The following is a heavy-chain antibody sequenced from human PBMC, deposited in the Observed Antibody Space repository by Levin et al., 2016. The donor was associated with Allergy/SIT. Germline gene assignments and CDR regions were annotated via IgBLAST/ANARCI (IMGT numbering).Heavy chain of an antibody. V-gene: IGHV3-66*01. CDR2: IYSSGSI. CDR1: GFTVSSND. Sequence: GESLKISCAAYGFTVSSNDMTWVRQAPGKGPEWVSLIYSSGSIHYADSVKGRFTISRDNSKNMVYLQMTSLRAEDTAIYYCATRPVAARQWGQGTQVTVSS. CDR3: ATRPVAARQ. D-gene: IGHD6-25*01. J-gene: IGHJ1*01.